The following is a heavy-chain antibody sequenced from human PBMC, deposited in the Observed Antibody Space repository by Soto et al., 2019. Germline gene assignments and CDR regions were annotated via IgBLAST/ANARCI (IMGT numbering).Heavy chain of an antibody. J-gene: IGHJ1*01. CDR1: GYIFTAYS. CDR2: VNPSGGST. Sequence: ASVKVSCKASGYIFTAYSMHWVRQAPGQGLEWMGVVNPSGGSTNYAQKFQGRITMTRDTSTSTVYMDRSSLTSEDTAVYYCAREENCSDGICYSEYFQRWGQGTLVTVSS. CDR3: AREENCSDGICYSEYFQR. V-gene: IGHV1-46*01. D-gene: IGHD2-15*01.